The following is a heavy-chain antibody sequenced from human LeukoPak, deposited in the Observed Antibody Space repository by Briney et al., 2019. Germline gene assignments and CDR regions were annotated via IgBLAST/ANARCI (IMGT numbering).Heavy chain of an antibody. CDR3: ALSSISPSYYYGIDV. Sequence: RGSLRLSCAASGFTFSDYYMTWIRQAPGKGLDWVSYINTNGDAAFYADSVRGRFTMSRDNAKKSLHLQMNSLRAEDSAVYYCALSSISPSYYYGIDVWGQGTTVTVSS. CDR1: GFTFSDYY. J-gene: IGHJ6*02. D-gene: IGHD2-2*01. V-gene: IGHV3-11*01. CDR2: INTNGDAA.